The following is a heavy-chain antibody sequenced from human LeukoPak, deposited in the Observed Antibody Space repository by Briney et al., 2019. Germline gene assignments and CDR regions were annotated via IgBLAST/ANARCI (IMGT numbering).Heavy chain of an antibody. D-gene: IGHD6-25*01. J-gene: IGHJ4*02. CDR3: AKSRRTGYFDY. CDR2: ISGSAGST. V-gene: IGHV3-23*01. Sequence: PGGSLRLSCAASRFTFSSYAMSWVRQAPGKGLEWVSGISGSAGSTYYADSVKGRFIISRDNSKNTLYLQMNSLRAEDTAVYYCAKSRRTGYFDYWGQGTLVTVSS. CDR1: RFTFSSYA.